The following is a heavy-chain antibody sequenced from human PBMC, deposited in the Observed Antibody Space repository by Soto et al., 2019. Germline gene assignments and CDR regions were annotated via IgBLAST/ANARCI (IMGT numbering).Heavy chain of an antibody. Sequence: SVKVSCKASGYTFTYCSLHWLQQAPGQGLERMRWITLYNGNTNYAKKFQGRVTMTEDTSTDTAYMELSSLRSEDTAVYYCATGWAGFLEWSNDAFDIWGQGTMVTVSS. CDR2: ITLYNGNT. V-gene: IGHV1-45*02. J-gene: IGHJ3*02. CDR1: GYTFTYCS. CDR3: ATGWAGFLEWSNDAFDI. D-gene: IGHD3-3*01.